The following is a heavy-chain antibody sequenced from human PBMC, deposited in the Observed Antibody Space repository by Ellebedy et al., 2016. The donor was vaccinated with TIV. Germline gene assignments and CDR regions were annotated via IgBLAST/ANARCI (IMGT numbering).Heavy chain of an antibody. Sequence: GGSLRLSCTASEFSFSNYWMTWVRQAPGKGLEWVANIYKDGSEKYYVDSVKGRFTISRDNAKNSLYLQMNSLRVEDTAVYYCSREGAYGYYSPGQYAMDVWGQGTTVTVS. CDR3: SREGAYGYYSPGQYAMDV. CDR1: EFSFSNYW. J-gene: IGHJ6*02. V-gene: IGHV3-7*03. CDR2: IYKDGSEK. D-gene: IGHD4-17*01.